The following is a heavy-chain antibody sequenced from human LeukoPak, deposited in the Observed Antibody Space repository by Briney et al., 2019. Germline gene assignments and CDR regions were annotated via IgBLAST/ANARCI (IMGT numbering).Heavy chain of an antibody. D-gene: IGHD6-13*01. J-gene: IGHJ4*02. CDR1: GFTFSSNA. CDR3: TRGSGYSSSWYSY. V-gene: IGHV3-30-3*01. CDR2: ISYDGSNE. Sequence: GGSLRLSCAASGFTFSSNAMHWVRQAPGKGLEWVAVISYDGSNEYYADSVKGRFTISRDNSKNTLYLQMNSLRAEDTAVYYCTRGSGYSSSWYSYWGQGTLVTVSS.